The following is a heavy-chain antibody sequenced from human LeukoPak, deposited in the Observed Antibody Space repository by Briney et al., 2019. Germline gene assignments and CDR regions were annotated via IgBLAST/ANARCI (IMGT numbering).Heavy chain of an antibody. Sequence: GGSLRLSCAAPGFTFSSYEMNWLRQAPGKGLEWVSYISSSGSTIYYADSVKGRFTISRDNAKNSLYLQMNSLRAEDTAVYYCARSLRYYYGSGSYSDPGTEDYWGQGTLVTVSS. V-gene: IGHV3-48*03. CDR3: ARSLRYYYGSGSYSDPGTEDY. CDR1: GFTFSSYE. D-gene: IGHD3-10*01. J-gene: IGHJ4*02. CDR2: ISSSGSTI.